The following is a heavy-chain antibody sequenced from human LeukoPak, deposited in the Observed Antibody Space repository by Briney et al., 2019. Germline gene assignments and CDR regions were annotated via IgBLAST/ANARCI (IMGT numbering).Heavy chain of an antibody. V-gene: IGHV4-34*01. Sequence: TSETLSLTCAVYGGSFSGYYWSWIRQPPGKGLEWIGEINHSGSTNYNPSLKSRVTISVDTSKNQFSLKLSSVTAADTAVYYCATNSYSSSSVGDDYWGQGTLVTVSS. CDR2: INHSGST. CDR3: ATNSYSSSSVGDDY. D-gene: IGHD6-6*01. J-gene: IGHJ4*02. CDR1: GGSFSGYY.